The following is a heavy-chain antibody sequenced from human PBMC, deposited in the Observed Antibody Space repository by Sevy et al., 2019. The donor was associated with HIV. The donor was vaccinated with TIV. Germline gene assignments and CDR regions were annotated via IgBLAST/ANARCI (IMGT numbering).Heavy chain of an antibody. CDR2: ISGDGGVK. Sequence: GGSLRLSCAASGFIFSNYAMTWVRQAPGRGLEWVAIISGDGGVKYYADSVKGRFTISRDNSDNTLSLQMNSLRTEESALYYCARENYYDSTSLGSFDVWGQGTMVTVSS. V-gene: IGHV3-30-3*01. CDR3: ARENYYDSTSLGSFDV. CDR1: GFIFSNYA. J-gene: IGHJ3*01. D-gene: IGHD3-22*01.